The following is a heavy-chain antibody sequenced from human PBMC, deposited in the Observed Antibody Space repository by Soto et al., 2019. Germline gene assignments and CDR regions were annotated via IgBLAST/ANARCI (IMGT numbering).Heavy chain of an antibody. CDR1: GGSISYAYYH. D-gene: IGHD2-21*02. V-gene: IGHV4-30-4*08. CDR3: AREDDGGDRDYYGLDV. CDR2: IHYSGSI. Sequence: QGQLQQSGPGLVKPSQTLSLTCTVSGGSISYAYYHWTWIRQSPGKGLEWIGYIHYSGSIIYNPSFKSRVTISVETSKNQFYLQLSSVTAGDTAVYFCAREDDGGDRDYYGLDVWGQGTTVTVSS. J-gene: IGHJ6*02.